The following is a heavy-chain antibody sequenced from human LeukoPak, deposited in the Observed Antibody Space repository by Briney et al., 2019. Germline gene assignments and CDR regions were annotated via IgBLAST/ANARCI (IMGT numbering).Heavy chain of an antibody. D-gene: IGHD4-17*01. Sequence: ASVKVSCKASGYTFTGYYMHWVRQAPGQGLEWMGWINPNSGGTNYAQKFQGRVTMTRNTSISTAYMELSSLRSEDTAVYYCARGDYGDYVFYYYYMDVWGKGTTVTISS. CDR3: ARGDYGDYVFYYYYMDV. J-gene: IGHJ6*03. CDR2: INPNSGGT. V-gene: IGHV1-2*02. CDR1: GYTFTGYY.